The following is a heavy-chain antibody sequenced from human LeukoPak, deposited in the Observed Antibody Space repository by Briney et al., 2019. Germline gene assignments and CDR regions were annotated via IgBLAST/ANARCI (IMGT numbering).Heavy chain of an antibody. D-gene: IGHD3-10*01. CDR1: GYTFTDFG. J-gene: IGHJ4*02. Sequence: ASVKVSCKASGYTFTDFGISWVRQAPGQGLEWMGWSSAYNGDTKYAQKFQGRVTMTTDTSTSTAYMELRSLRSDDTAVFYCTRDLGTYTSYGSIFFDYWGQGTLVTVSS. V-gene: IGHV1-18*01. CDR3: TRDLGTYTSYGSIFFDY. CDR2: SSAYNGDT.